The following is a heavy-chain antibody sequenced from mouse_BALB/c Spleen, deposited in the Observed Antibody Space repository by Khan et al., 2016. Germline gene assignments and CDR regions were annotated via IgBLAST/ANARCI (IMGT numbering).Heavy chain of an antibody. CDR3: ARHLRNYGSPWYVDV. V-gene: IGHV5-12*02. Sequence: EVELVESGGGLVQPGGSLKLSCATSGFTFSDYYMYWVRQTPEKRLEWVAYISNGGDNTYYPDTVKGRFTISRDNAKNILYLQMSRLKSEDTAMYYCARHLRNYGSPWYVDVWGAGTTVTVSS. CDR1: GFTFSDYY. J-gene: IGHJ1*01. CDR2: ISNGGDNT. D-gene: IGHD1-1*01.